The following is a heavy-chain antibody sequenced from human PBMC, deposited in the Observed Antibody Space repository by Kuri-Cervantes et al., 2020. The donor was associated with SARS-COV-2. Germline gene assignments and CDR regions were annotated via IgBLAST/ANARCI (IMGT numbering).Heavy chain of an antibody. Sequence: GGSLRLSCAASGFTVSSNYMSWVRQAPGKGLEWVSSISSSSSYIYYADSVKGRFTISRDNAKDSLYLQMNSLRAEDTAVYYCARGLWGIQYYFDYWGQGTLVTVSS. CDR1: GFTVSSNY. V-gene: IGHV3-21*01. D-gene: IGHD7-27*01. J-gene: IGHJ4*02. CDR2: ISSSSSYI. CDR3: ARGLWGIQYYFDY.